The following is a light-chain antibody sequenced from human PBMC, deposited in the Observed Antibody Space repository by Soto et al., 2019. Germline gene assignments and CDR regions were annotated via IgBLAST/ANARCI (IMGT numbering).Light chain of an antibody. CDR3: QQYGSSPRT. J-gene: IGKJ1*01. Sequence: ETVLTQSPATLSVSPGERATLSCRASQSVGSNLAWFQQKPGQAPRLLIYGASSRATGIPDRFSGSGSGTDFTLTISRLEPEDFAVYYCQQYGSSPRTFGQGTKLDIK. V-gene: IGKV3-20*01. CDR2: GAS. CDR1: QSVGSN.